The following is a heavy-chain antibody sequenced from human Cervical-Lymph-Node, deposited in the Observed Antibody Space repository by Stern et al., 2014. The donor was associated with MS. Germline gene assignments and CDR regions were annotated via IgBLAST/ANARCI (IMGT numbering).Heavy chain of an antibody. V-gene: IGHV1-18*01. Sequence: VQLVESGAEVKKPGASVKVSCTASGYTFSDYAISWVRQAPGQGLEWMAWIRAYNGETNYAQEVQGRVSLTTDTATSTAYMELRSLRSDDTAVYYCAVLSVDADFDYWGQGTLVIVSS. J-gene: IGHJ4*02. D-gene: IGHD5-18*01. CDR3: AVLSVDADFDY. CDR2: IRAYNGET. CDR1: GYTFSDYA.